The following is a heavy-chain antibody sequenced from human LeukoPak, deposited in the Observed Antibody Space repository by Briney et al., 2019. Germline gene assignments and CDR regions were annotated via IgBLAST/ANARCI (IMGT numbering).Heavy chain of an antibody. J-gene: IGHJ4*02. V-gene: IGHV3-30*18. CDR1: GFTFSSYG. CDR2: ISYDGSNK. Sequence: GGSLRLSCAASGFTFSSYGMHWVRQAPGKGLEWVAVISYDGSNKYYADSVKGRFTISRDNSKNTLYLQMNSLRAEDTAVYYCAKPGEWLGELSSFDYWGQGTLVTVSS. D-gene: IGHD3-10*01. CDR3: AKPGEWLGELSSFDY.